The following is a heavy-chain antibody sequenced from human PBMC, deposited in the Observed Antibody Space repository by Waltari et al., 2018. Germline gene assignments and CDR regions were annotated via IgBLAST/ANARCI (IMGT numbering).Heavy chain of an antibody. D-gene: IGHD6-6*01. CDR1: GNTLTELS. CDR3: AGSRYSSSSPEWGS. Sequence: QFQLVQSGAKVKKPGASVKVPCKVSGNTLTELSMHWLQQPPGKGLEWMGGFDPEDGETIYEQKYQGRVTMTEDTTTDTAYMELSSLRSEDTAVYYCAGSRYSSSSPEWGSWGQGTLVTVSS. J-gene: IGHJ5*02. V-gene: IGHV1-24*01. CDR2: FDPEDGET.